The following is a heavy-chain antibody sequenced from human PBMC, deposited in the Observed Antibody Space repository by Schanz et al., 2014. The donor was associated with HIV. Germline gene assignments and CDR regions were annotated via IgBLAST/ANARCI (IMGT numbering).Heavy chain of an antibody. D-gene: IGHD3-16*01. CDR1: GFTFGIFW. CDR2: IKRDGSEK. V-gene: IGHV3-7*03. J-gene: IGHJ3*02. Sequence: EVHLAESGGDLVQRGGSLRLSCAASGFTFGIFWMNWVRQAPGKGLEWVANIKRDGSEKYYVDSVKGRFTISRDNARNSLYLQMNSLRAEDTAVYYCAIRTPMISFGAFDIWGRGTMVTVSS. CDR3: AIRTPMISFGAFDI.